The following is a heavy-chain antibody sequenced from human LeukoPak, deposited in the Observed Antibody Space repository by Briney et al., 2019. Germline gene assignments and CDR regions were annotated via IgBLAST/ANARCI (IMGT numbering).Heavy chain of an antibody. CDR2: ISNNNRYT. CDR3: ARSLYCSSTSCYRYYGMDV. D-gene: IGHD2-2*01. Sequence: GGSLRLSCATSGFTFSGHYMAWIRQAPGKGLEWISYISNNNRYTNYADSVKGRFTISRDNSKNTLYLQMNSLRAEDTAVYYCARSLYCSSTSCYRYYGMDVWGQGTTVTVSS. CDR1: GFTFSGHY. J-gene: IGHJ6*02. V-gene: IGHV3-11*06.